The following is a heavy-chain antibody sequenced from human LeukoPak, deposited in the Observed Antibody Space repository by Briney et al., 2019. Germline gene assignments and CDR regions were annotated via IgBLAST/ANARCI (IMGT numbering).Heavy chain of an antibody. CDR1: GYTLTSYG. D-gene: IGHD5-18*01. Sequence: SVKVSCKASGYTLTSYGISWVRQAPGQGLEWMGGIIPILGTANYAQKFQGRVTITADKSTSTAYMELSSLRSEDTAVYYCARVGYSYGSYYYYMDVWGKGTTVTVSS. CDR3: ARVGYSYGSYYYYMDV. CDR2: IIPILGTA. J-gene: IGHJ6*03. V-gene: IGHV1-69*06.